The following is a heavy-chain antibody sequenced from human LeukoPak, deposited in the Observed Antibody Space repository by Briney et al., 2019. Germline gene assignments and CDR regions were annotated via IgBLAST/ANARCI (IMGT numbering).Heavy chain of an antibody. CDR2: IKSKTDGGTT. V-gene: IGHV3-15*01. Sequence: PGGSLRLSCAASGFTFNNAWMSWVRQAPGKGLEWVGRIKSKTDGGTTDYAAPVKGRFTISRDDSRNTLYLQMNSLRAEDTAVYYCARGGHCSSTSCYLDYWGQGTLVTVSS. D-gene: IGHD2-2*01. J-gene: IGHJ4*02. CDR1: GFTFNNAW. CDR3: ARGGHCSSTSCYLDY.